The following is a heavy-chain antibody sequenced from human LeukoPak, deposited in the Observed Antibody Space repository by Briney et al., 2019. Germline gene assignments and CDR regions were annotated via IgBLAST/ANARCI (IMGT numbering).Heavy chain of an antibody. Sequence: GGSLRLSCTVSGFTVSSNSMSWVRQAPGKGLEWVSFIYSDNTHYSDSVKGRVTISRDNSKSTLYLQMNSLRAEDTAVYYCARRAGAYSHPYDYWGQGTLVTVSS. CDR3: ARRAGAYSHPYDY. V-gene: IGHV3-53*01. J-gene: IGHJ4*02. CDR2: IYSDNT. CDR1: GFTVSSNS. D-gene: IGHD4/OR15-4a*01.